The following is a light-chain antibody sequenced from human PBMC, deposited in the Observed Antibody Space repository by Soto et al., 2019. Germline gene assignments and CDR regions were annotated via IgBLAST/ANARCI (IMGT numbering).Light chain of an antibody. V-gene: IGKV3-20*01. CDR1: QSVGKNY. CDR2: SAS. Sequence: IVLTQSPGTLSLSLGERVTLSCRASQSVGKNYFSWYQQKPGQAPRLLIYSASSRATGIPDRFSGSGSGADFTLIISSLEPEDFAVYYCLQYATSPLTFGGGTKVDIK. CDR3: LQYATSPLT. J-gene: IGKJ4*01.